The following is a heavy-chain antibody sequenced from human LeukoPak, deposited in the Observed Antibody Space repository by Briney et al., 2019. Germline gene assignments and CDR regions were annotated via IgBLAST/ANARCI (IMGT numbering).Heavy chain of an antibody. J-gene: IGHJ4*02. CDR1: GYTFTSYG. Sequence: ASVKVSCKASGYTFTSYGISWVRQAPGQGLEWMGWISAYNGNTNYAQKLQGRVTMTTDTSTSTAYMELRSLRSDDTAVYYCARGGVARGYCGGDCYSQIDYWGQGTLVTVSS. CDR2: ISAYNGNT. CDR3: ARGGVARGYCGGDCYSQIDY. V-gene: IGHV1-18*01. D-gene: IGHD2-21*02.